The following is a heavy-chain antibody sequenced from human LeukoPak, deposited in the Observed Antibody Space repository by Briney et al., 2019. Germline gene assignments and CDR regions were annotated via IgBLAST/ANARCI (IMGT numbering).Heavy chain of an antibody. J-gene: IGHJ4*02. CDR1: GFTFSPYE. CDR2: ISNSGGTI. V-gene: IGHV3-48*03. CDR3: ARDLLAGGYFDY. Sequence: GGSLRLSCEASGFTFSPYEMNWVRQAPGKGLEWVAYISNSGGTIYYADSVNGRFTISRDNAKNSLYLHMNRLRDGDTPVYYLARDLLAGGYFDYWGQGTLVTVSS. D-gene: IGHD3-10*01.